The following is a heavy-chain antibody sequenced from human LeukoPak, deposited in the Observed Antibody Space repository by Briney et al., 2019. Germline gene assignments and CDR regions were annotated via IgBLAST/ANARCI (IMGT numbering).Heavy chain of an antibody. Sequence: GGSLRLSCAASGFTFNSYAMSWVRQAPGKGLEWVSAISGSGGRTFYADSVNGRFSISRDNSKNTLYLQMNSLRAEDTALYYCAKEGSESYSATPFDYWGQGTLVTVSS. CDR3: AKEGSESYSATPFDY. CDR2: ISGSGGRT. CDR1: GFTFNSYA. J-gene: IGHJ4*02. V-gene: IGHV3-23*01. D-gene: IGHD3-10*01.